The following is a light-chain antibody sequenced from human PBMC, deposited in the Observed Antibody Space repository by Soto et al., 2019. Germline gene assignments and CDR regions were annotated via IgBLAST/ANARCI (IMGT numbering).Light chain of an antibody. CDR3: QQRHMWPIT. CDR2: DAY. CDR1: QSFRGL. V-gene: IGKV3-11*01. Sequence: EVLLTQSPVTLSLSPGERATLSRRASQSFRGLLAWYQQKPGQAPRLLIYDAYNRATGIPPRFSGSGSGTGFTLTISSLEPEDSAVYYCQQRHMWPITFGQGTRLEIK. J-gene: IGKJ5*01.